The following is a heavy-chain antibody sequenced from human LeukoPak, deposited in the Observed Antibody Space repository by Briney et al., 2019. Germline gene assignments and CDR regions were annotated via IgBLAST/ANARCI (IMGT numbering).Heavy chain of an antibody. CDR1: GFTFSSYA. V-gene: IGHV3-23*01. Sequence: GGSLRLSCAASGFTFSSYAMSWVRQAPGKGLEWVSGISASGGSTYYADSVKGRFTISRDNSKNTLYLQTNSLRAEDTAVYYCARTLGGAAMVSLFDYWGQGTLVTVSS. CDR2: ISASGGST. J-gene: IGHJ4*02. CDR3: ARTLGGAAMVSLFDY. D-gene: IGHD5-18*01.